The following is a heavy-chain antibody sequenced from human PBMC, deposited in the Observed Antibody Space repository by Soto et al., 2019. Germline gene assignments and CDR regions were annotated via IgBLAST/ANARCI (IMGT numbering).Heavy chain of an antibody. CDR1: GDSISSGTSY. CDR2: IYYSGSI. J-gene: IGHJ4*02. Sequence: QVQLQESGPGLVKPSQTLSLTCTVSGDSISSGTSYWSWIRQHPGKDLEWIGYIYYSGSIYYNPSLKSRVTISVDTSNNQFSLDLNSVTAADTAVYYCAIAYGDYYPPPHDYWGQGTLVTVSS. D-gene: IGHD4-17*01. V-gene: IGHV4-31*03. CDR3: AIAYGDYYPPPHDY.